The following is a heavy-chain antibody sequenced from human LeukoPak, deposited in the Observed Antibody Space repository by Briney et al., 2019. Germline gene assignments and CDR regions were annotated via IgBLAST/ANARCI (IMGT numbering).Heavy chain of an antibody. Sequence: GGSLRLSCAASGFTFSSYAMSWVRQAPGKGLEWVSAISGSGGSTYYADSVKGRFTISRDDSKSTLYLQMNSLRVEDTAVYYCAKSGHSTSSWFDPWGQGTLVIVSS. CDR3: AKSGHSTSSWFDP. D-gene: IGHD6-6*01. CDR2: ISGSGGST. CDR1: GFTFSSYA. V-gene: IGHV3-23*01. J-gene: IGHJ5*02.